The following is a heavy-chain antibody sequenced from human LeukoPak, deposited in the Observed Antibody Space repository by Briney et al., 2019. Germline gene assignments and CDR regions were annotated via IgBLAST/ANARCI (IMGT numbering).Heavy chain of an antibody. V-gene: IGHV3-21*01. CDR2: IHYNNRDN. CDR3: ARERGVEIALDY. J-gene: IGHJ4*02. CDR1: GFTFSDYS. Sequence: GGSLRLSCVASGFTFSDYSMNWVRQAPGKGLEWVSSIHYNNRDNFYAGPVKGRFTIYRDNAKSALYLQMSSLRAEDTAVYYCARERGVEIALDYWGQGTPVTVSS. D-gene: IGHD5-24*01.